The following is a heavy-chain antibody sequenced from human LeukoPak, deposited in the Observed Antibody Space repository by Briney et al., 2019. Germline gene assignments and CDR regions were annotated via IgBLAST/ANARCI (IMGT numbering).Heavy chain of an antibody. CDR2: IYYSGST. V-gene: IGHV4-39*01. D-gene: IGHD2-2*02. CDR1: GGSISSSSYY. J-gene: IGHJ4*02. CDR3: ARPYIYYFDY. Sequence: SETLSLTCTVSGGSISSSSYYWGWIRQPPGTGLEWIGSIYYSGSTYYNPSLKSRVTISVDTSKNQFSLKLSSVTAADTAVYYCARPYIYYFDYWGQGTLVTVSS.